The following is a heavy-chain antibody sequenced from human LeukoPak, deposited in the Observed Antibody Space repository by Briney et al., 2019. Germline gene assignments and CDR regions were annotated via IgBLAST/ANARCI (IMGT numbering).Heavy chain of an antibody. D-gene: IGHD3-22*01. Sequence: GGSLRLSCAASGFTFSSYAMSWVRQAPGKGLEWVSAISGSGGSTYYADSVKGRFTISRDNSKNTLYLQMNSLRAEDTAVYYCAKDDSYYDSSGYPSWVYWGQGTLVTVSS. CDR3: AKDDSYYDSSGYPSWVY. CDR2: ISGSGGST. J-gene: IGHJ4*02. CDR1: GFTFSSYA. V-gene: IGHV3-23*01.